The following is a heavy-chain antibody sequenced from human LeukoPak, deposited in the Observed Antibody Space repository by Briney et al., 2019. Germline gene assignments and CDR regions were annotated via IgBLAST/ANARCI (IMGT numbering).Heavy chain of an antibody. D-gene: IGHD1-7*01. Sequence: SETLSLTCTVSGGSISSSSYYWGWIRQPPGKGLEWIGSIYYSGSTYYNPSLKSRVTISEDTSKNQFSLKLSSVTAADTAVYYCARTRYNWNLSYYFDYWGQGTLVTVSS. CDR2: IYYSGST. J-gene: IGHJ4*02. CDR1: GGSISSSSYY. V-gene: IGHV4-39*07. CDR3: ARTRYNWNLSYYFDY.